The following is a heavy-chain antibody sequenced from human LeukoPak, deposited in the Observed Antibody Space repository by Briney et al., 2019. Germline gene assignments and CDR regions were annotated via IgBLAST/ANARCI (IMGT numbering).Heavy chain of an antibody. CDR3: ARVRTSASPGWFDP. CDR2: INPNSGGT. V-gene: IGHV1-2*02. Sequence: GASVKVSCKASGGDFNNYGTSWVRQAPGQGLEWMGWINPNSGGTNYAQKFQGRVTMTRDTFISTAYMELSRLSSDDTAMYYCARVRTSASPGWFDPWGQGTLVTVSS. CDR1: GGDFNNYG. J-gene: IGHJ5*02. D-gene: IGHD2-15*01.